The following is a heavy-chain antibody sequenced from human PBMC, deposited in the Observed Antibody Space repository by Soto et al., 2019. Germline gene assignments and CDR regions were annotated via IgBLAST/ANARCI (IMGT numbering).Heavy chain of an antibody. CDR3: ARDRGRYFDWLLFDY. J-gene: IGHJ4*02. V-gene: IGHV4-59*01. CDR1: GGSISSYY. CDR2: IYYSGST. D-gene: IGHD3-9*01. Sequence: PSETLSLTCTVSGGSISSYYWSWIRQPPGKGLEWIGYIYYSGSTNYKPSLKSRVTISVDTSKNQFSLKLSSVTAADTAVYYCARDRGRYFDWLLFDYWGQGTLVTVSS.